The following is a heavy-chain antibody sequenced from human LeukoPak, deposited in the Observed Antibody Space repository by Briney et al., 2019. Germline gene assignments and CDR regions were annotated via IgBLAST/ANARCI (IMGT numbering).Heavy chain of an antibody. CDR3: ARSYDLAYYYDSSGYYLDY. Sequence: GASVKVSCKASGYTFTSYGFSWVRQAPGQGLEWMGGIIPIFGTANYAQKFQGRVTITTDESTSTAYMELSSLRSEDTAVYYCARSYDLAYYYDSSGYYLDYWGQGTLVTVSS. D-gene: IGHD3-22*01. V-gene: IGHV1-69*05. CDR2: IIPIFGTA. J-gene: IGHJ4*02. CDR1: GYTFTSYG.